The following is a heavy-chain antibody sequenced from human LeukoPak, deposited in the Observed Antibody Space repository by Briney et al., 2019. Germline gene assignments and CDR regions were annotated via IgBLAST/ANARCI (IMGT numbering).Heavy chain of an antibody. V-gene: IGHV3-21*01. D-gene: IGHD4/OR15-4a*01. J-gene: IGHJ4*02. CDR2: ISSSSSYI. CDR1: GFTFSSYS. CDR3: ASEKTLYGGYDY. Sequence: GGSLRLSCAASGFTFSSYSMNWVRQAPGKGLEWVSSISSSSSYIYYADSVKGRFTISRDNAKNSLYLQMNSLRAEDTAVYYCASEKTLYGGYDYWGQGTLVTVSS.